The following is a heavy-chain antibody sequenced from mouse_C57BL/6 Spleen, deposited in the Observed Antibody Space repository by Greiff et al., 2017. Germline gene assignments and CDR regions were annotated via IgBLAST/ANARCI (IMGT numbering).Heavy chain of an antibody. CDR1: GYTFTSYW. D-gene: IGHD1-1*02. V-gene: IGHV1-69*01. CDR2: IDPSDSYT. J-gene: IGHJ3*01. CDR3: AIYGPRTWFAY. Sequence: QVQLQQPGAELVMPGASVKLSYKASGYTFTSYWMHWVKQRPGQGLEWIGEIDPSDSYTNYNQKFKGKSTLTVDKSSSTAYMQLSSLTSEDSAVYYCAIYGPRTWFAYWGQGTLVTVSA.